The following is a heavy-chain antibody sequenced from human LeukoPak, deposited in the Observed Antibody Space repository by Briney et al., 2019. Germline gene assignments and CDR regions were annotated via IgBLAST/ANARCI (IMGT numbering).Heavy chain of an antibody. D-gene: IGHD6-19*01. CDR2: INHSGST. J-gene: IGHJ4*02. CDR1: GGSFSGYY. V-gene: IGHV4-34*01. CDR3: ARRIAVAGPSTYFDY. Sequence: PSETLSLTCAVYGGSFSGYYWSWIRQPPGKGLEWIGEINHSGSTNYNPSLKSRVTISVDTSKNQFSLKLSSVTAADTAVYYCARRIAVAGPSTYFDYWGQGTLVTVSS.